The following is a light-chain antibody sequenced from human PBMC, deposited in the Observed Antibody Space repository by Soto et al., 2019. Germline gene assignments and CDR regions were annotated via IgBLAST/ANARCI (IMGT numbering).Light chain of an antibody. CDR2: GAS. CDR3: HQHGGSPQS. CDR1: QSVSNY. J-gene: IGKJ1*01. V-gene: IGKV3-20*01. Sequence: EIVWTQSPGTLSLSPGERATLSCRASQSVSNYLAWYQRNPGQAPRLLIYGASSRATGIPDRFSGSGSGTDFTLTISRLEPEDFAVYYCHQHGGSPQSFGQGTKVEIK.